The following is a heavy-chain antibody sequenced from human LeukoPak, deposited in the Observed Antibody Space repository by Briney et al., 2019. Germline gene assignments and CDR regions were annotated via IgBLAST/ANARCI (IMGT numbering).Heavy chain of an antibody. CDR3: ARYDFWSGRNAFDI. V-gene: IGHV4-38-2*01. D-gene: IGHD3-3*01. CDR1: GYSISSGYY. Sequence: SETLSLTCAVSGYSISSGYYWGWIRQPPGKGLEWIGSIYHSGSTYYNPSLKSRVTISVDTSKNQFSLKLSPVTAADTAVYYCARYDFWSGRNAFDIWGQGTMVTVSS. CDR2: IYHSGST. J-gene: IGHJ3*02.